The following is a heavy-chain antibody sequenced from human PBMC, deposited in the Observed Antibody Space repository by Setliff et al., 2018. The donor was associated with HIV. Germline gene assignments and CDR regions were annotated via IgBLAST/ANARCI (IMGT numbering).Heavy chain of an antibody. V-gene: IGHV4-39*01. CDR1: GGSISSSSYY. CDR3: ARGRYRSRWYASDHYYIDV. CDR2: IYYRGST. Sequence: SETLSLTCTVSGGSISSSSYYWGWIRQPPGKGLQWIGSIYYRGSTYYNPSLKSRVTISVDTSKNQFSLKLRSVTAADTALYYCARGRYRSRWYASDHYYIDVWGKGTTFTVSS. J-gene: IGHJ6*03. D-gene: IGHD6-13*01.